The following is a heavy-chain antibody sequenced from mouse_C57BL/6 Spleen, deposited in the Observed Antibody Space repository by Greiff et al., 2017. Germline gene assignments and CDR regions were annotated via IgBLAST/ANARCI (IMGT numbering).Heavy chain of an antibody. V-gene: IGHV2-6-1*01. CDR1: GFSLTSYG. CDR2: IWSDGST. Sequence: QVQLQQSGPGLVAPSQSLSITCTVSGFSLTSYGVHWVRQPPGKGLEWLVVIWSDGSTTYNSALKSRLSISKDNSKSQVFLKMNSLQTDDTAMYYCARQGYDNYYAMDYWGQGTSVTVSS. D-gene: IGHD2-2*01. CDR3: ARQGYDNYYAMDY. J-gene: IGHJ4*01.